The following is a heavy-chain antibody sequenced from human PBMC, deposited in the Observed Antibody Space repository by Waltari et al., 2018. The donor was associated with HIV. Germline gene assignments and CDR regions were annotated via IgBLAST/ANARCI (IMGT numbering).Heavy chain of an antibody. CDR2: ITWNSASI. D-gene: IGHD3-10*01. J-gene: IGHJ4*02. V-gene: IGHV3-9*01. Sequence: EVHLVDSGGGLVQPGRSLRLSCAASGFTFDDNAMHWVRQAPGKGLEWVSGITWNSASIAYAGSVEGRFTISRDNAKNSLYLQMNSLRAEDTALYDCARDGEFGSGSFYYFDYWVQGTLVTVSS. CDR3: ARDGEFGSGSFYYFDY. CDR1: GFTFDDNA.